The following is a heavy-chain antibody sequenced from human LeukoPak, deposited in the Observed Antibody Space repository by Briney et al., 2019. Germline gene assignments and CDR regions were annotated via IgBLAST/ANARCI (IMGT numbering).Heavy chain of an antibody. CDR1: GFTFSSYS. D-gene: IGHD2-2*02. J-gene: IGHJ4*02. Sequence: GGSLRLSCAASGFTFSSYSMNWVRQAPGKGLEWVSYISSSSSTIYYADSVKGRFTISRDNAKNSLYLQMNSLRAEDTAVYYCATRAYCSSTSCYNYWGQGTLVTVSS. CDR3: ATRAYCSSTSCYNY. V-gene: IGHV3-48*04. CDR2: ISSSSSTI.